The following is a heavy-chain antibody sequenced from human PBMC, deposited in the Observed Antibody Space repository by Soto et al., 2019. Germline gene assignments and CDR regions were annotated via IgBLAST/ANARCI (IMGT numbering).Heavy chain of an antibody. Sequence: GGSLRVSWSAAGFNFGSYAFHWIRQAPGKGLEYVSAINHSGGSKYYADSVKCRFTNSRDNSKNTLYLQMNSLRAEDTAVYYCANWNSSSWYMDYYYYYMDVWGKGTTVTVSS. CDR1: GFNFGSYA. CDR2: INHSGGSK. J-gene: IGHJ6*03. V-gene: IGHV3-64*04. D-gene: IGHD6-13*01. CDR3: ANWNSSSWYMDYYYYYMDV.